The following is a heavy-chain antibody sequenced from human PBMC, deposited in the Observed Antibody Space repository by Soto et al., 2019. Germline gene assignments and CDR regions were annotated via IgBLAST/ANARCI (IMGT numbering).Heavy chain of an antibody. CDR3: ARGSWGSIPNDAFDI. CDR1: GFTVSSNY. Sequence: GESLKISCAASGFTVSSNYMSWVRQAPGKGLEWVSVIYSGGSTYYADSVKGRFTISRHNSKNTLYLQMNSLRAEDTAVYYCARGSWGSIPNDAFDIWGQGTMVTVSS. D-gene: IGHD6-13*01. CDR2: IYSGGST. J-gene: IGHJ3*02. V-gene: IGHV3-53*04.